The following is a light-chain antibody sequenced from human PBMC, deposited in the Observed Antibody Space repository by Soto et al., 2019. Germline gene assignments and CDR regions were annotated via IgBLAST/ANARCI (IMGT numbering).Light chain of an antibody. V-gene: IGKV1-9*01. CDR2: AAS. CDR3: QQLNSYPLT. CDR1: QAISSS. Sequence: DIQLTQSPSFLSASVGDKVTITCRASQAISSSLAWYQQNPGKAPKLLIYAASTLQSGVPSRFSGSGSVTEFTLTISSLQPEDFATYYCQQLNSYPLTFGGGAKVEIK. J-gene: IGKJ4*01.